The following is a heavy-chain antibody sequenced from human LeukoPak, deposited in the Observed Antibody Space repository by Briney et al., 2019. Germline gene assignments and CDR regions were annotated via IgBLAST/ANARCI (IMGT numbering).Heavy chain of an antibody. D-gene: IGHD2-2*01. CDR3: TGGYCSSTSCLDY. J-gene: IGHJ4*02. CDR1: GFTFNSYV. Sequence: GGSLRLSCAASGFTFNSYVMSWVRQAPGKGLEWVSAINGGGGNTYYADSVKGRFTISRDNSKNTLYLQMNSLRAEDTAVYYCTGGYCSSTSCLDYWGQGTLVTVSS. V-gene: IGHV3-23*01. CDR2: INGGGGNT.